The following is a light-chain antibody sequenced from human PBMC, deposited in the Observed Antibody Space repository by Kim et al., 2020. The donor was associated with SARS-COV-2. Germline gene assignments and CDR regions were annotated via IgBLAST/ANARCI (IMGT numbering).Light chain of an antibody. V-gene: IGKV1-39*01. CDR3: QQSYIPPFT. J-gene: IGKJ3*01. Sequence: SSVGATVTITCLTTQSISSHLNWYQQKPGTAPKLLISAASTLQGGVPSRFSGSGSETDFTLTISSLQPEDFATYFCQQSYIPPFTFGPGTKVDIK. CDR2: AAS. CDR1: QSISSH.